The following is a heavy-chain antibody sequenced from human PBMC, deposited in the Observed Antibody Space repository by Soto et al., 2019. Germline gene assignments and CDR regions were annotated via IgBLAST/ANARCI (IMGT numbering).Heavy chain of an antibody. J-gene: IGHJ4*02. CDR1: GFTFTYAW. CDR3: THDYGDYRYYFDY. CDR2: IKSKTDGGTT. V-gene: IGHV3-15*01. D-gene: IGHD4-17*01. Sequence: PGGSLRLSCAASGFTFTYAWMSWGRQAPGKGPEWVGRIKSKTDGGTTDYAAPVKGRFTISRDDSKDTLYLQMNSLKIEDTAVYYCTHDYGDYRYYFDYWGPGTLVTVSS.